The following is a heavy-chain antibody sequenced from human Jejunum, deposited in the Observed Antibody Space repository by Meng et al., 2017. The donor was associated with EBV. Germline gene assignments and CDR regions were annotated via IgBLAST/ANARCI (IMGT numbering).Heavy chain of an antibody. CDR1: GGSISSSNW. Sequence: VQLEWAGPGVVEPLGARSLPCAVSGGSISSSNWWSWVRQPPGKGPEWIGEIFHIGTTNYNPTLKSRVTMSVDKSKNHFSLKLTSVTAADTAVYYCARDGGPSGSYAYWFDPWGQGTLVTVSS. V-gene: IGHV4-4*02. CDR2: IFHIGTT. CDR3: ARDGGPSGSYAYWFDP. D-gene: IGHD1-26*01. J-gene: IGHJ5*02.